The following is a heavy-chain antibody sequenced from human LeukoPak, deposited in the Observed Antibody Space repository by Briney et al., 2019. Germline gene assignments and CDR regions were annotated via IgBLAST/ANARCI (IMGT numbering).Heavy chain of an antibody. CDR1: GFTFSSHW. D-gene: IGHD3-3*01. J-gene: IGHJ4*02. Sequence: GGSLRLSCTASGFTFSSHWMTWVRQAPGKGLEWVANIKLDGSEKNYVDSVKGRFTISRDNTKNSLYLQMNSLRVEDTAVFYCARDQYDTWSRRGNFDSWGQGTLVIVSS. CDR2: IKLDGSEK. V-gene: IGHV3-7*03. CDR3: ARDQYDTWSRRGNFDS.